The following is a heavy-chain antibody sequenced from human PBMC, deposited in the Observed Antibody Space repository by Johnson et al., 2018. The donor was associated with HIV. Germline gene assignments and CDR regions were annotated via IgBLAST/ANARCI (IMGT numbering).Heavy chain of an antibody. J-gene: IGHJ3*02. CDR3: TTDQVGRKYGGKHQI. V-gene: IGHV3-15*01. CDR2: IYSQTDGGTT. D-gene: IGHD3-16*01. CDR1: GFTFSRYW. Sequence: VQLVESGGGVVQPGGSLRLSCATSGFTFSRYWMSWVRQAPGKGLEWVGRIYSQTDGGTTDYAAPMKGRFTISRDDSKNTLYLQMNSLKTEDTAVYYCTTDQVGRKYGGKHQIWGQGTMVTVSS.